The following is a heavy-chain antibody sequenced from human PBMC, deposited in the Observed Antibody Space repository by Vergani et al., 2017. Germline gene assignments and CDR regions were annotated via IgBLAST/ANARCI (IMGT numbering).Heavy chain of an antibody. Sequence: EVQLVESGGGLVKPGGSLRLSCAASGFTFSSYSMNWVRQAPGKGLEWVSSISSSSSYIYYADSVKGRFTISRDNAKNSLYLQMNSLRAEDTAVYYCARDTDYYDSSGYSEYYFDYWGQGTLVTVSS. J-gene: IGHJ4*02. V-gene: IGHV3-21*01. D-gene: IGHD3-22*01. CDR2: ISSSSSYI. CDR1: GFTFSSYS. CDR3: ARDTDYYDSSGYSEYYFDY.